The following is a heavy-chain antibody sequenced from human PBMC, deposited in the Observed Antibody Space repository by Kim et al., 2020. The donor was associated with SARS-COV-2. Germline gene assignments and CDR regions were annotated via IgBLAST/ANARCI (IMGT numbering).Heavy chain of an antibody. CDR3: ASEGSRSPFDY. CDR1: GFTFSSYG. V-gene: IGHV3-30*03. J-gene: IGHJ4*02. Sequence: GGSLRLSCAASGFTFSSYGMHWVRQAPGKGLEWVAVISYDGSNKYYADSVKGRFTISRDNSKNTLYLQMNSLRAEDTAVYYCASEGSRSPFDYWGQGTLVTVSS. D-gene: IGHD3-10*01. CDR2: ISYDGSNK.